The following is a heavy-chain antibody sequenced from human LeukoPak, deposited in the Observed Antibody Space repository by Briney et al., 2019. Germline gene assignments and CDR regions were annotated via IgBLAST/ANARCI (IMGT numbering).Heavy chain of an antibody. V-gene: IGHV3-48*03. J-gene: IGHJ6*04. CDR3: ARAPGYYYYGMDV. CDR2: ISSSGSTI. Sequence: GGSLRLSCAASGFTFSSYVMNWVRQAPGKGLEWVSYISSSGSTIYYADSVKGRFTISRDNAKNSLYLQMNSLRAEDTAVYYCARAPGYYYYGMDVWGKGTTVTVSS. CDR1: GFTFSSYV.